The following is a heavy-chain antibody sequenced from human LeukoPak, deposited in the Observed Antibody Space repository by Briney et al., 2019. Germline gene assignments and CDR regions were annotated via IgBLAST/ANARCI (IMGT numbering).Heavy chain of an antibody. CDR1: GFTFSSYA. D-gene: IGHD5-24*01. Sequence: GGSQRLSCAVSGFTFSSYAMNWVRQAPGKGLEWVSSISGSGDSTYYADSVKGRFTISRDNSKNTLYLQINNLRAEDTALYYCATKFSDGWYYFGYWGQGTLVTVSS. J-gene: IGHJ4*02. CDR3: ATKFSDGWYYFGY. V-gene: IGHV3-23*01. CDR2: ISGSGDST.